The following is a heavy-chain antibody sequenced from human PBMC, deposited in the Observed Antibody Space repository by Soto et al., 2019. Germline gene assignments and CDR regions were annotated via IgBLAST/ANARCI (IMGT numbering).Heavy chain of an antibody. Sequence: WGSLRLSCAASGFTFSSYSMNWVRQAPGKGLEWVSYISSSSSTIYYADSVKGRFTISRDNAKNSLYLQMNSLRAEDTAVYYCARDRGCSGGSCYDAFDIWGQGTMVTVSS. CDR1: GFTFSSYS. D-gene: IGHD2-15*01. J-gene: IGHJ3*02. CDR3: ARDRGCSGGSCYDAFDI. V-gene: IGHV3-48*01. CDR2: ISSSSSTI.